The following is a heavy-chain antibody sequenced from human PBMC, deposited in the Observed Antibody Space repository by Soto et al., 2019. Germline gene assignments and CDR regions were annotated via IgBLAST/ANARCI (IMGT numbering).Heavy chain of an antibody. CDR2: INHSGST. CDR1: GGSFSGYY. V-gene: IGHV4-34*01. J-gene: IGHJ4*02. CDR3: ARDKITGLFDY. D-gene: IGHD2-8*02. Sequence: QVQLQQWGAGQLKPSETLSLTCAVYGGSFSGYYWTWIRQPPGTGLEWIGQINHSGSTNYNPSLKSRVTISVDTSKNQFSLKLTSATAADTAVYYCARDKITGLFDYWGQGTLVTVSP.